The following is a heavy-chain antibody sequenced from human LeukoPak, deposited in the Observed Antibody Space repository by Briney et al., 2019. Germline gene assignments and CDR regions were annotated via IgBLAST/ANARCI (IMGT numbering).Heavy chain of an antibody. D-gene: IGHD3-22*01. Sequence: VKVSCKASGGTFSSYAISWVRQAPGQGLEWMGRIIPIFGTANYAQKFQGRVTITTDESPSTAYMELSSLRSEDTAVYYCARSYYYDSSGYWRFDYWGQGTLVTVSS. J-gene: IGHJ4*02. CDR1: GGTFSSYA. CDR2: IIPIFGTA. CDR3: ARSYYYDSSGYWRFDY. V-gene: IGHV1-69*05.